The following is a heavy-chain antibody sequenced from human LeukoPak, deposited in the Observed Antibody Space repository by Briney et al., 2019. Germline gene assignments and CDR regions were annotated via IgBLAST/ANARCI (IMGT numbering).Heavy chain of an antibody. V-gene: IGHV4-59*11. CDR1: GGSISSHY. CDR3: ESRSSGWFDP. CDR2: IYDSVST. J-gene: IGHJ5*02. D-gene: IGHD2-15*01. Sequence: SETLSLTCTVSGGSISSHYCSWIRQPPGKWLEWIGYIYDSVSTNYNPSLKSRVTISVDTSKNHFSLKRSSVTAAGQGVYSCESRSSGWFDPWGQGTLVTVSS.